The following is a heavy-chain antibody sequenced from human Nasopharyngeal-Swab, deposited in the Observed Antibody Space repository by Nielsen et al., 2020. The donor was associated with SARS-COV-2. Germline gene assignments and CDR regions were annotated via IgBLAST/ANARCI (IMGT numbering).Heavy chain of an antibody. V-gene: IGHV3-33*01. CDR3: ASESAMAWGGVDY. D-gene: IGHD5-18*01. CDR2: IWYDGSNK. J-gene: IGHJ4*02. Sequence: GGSLRLSCAASGFTFSSYGMHWVRQAPGKGLEWVAVIWYDGSNKYYADSVKGRFTISRDNSKNTLYLQMNSLRAEDTAVYYCASESAMAWGGVDYWGQGTLVTVSS. CDR1: GFTFSSYG.